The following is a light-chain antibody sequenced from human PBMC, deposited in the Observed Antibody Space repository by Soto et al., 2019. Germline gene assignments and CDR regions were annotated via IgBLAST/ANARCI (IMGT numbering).Light chain of an antibody. CDR3: RQGDSFPLT. CDR1: QGVGTW. V-gene: IGKV1-12*01. J-gene: IGKJ4*02. Sequence: DIQMTQSPSSVSASVGDRVTITCRASQGVGTWLAWFQHKPGEAPRLLIYTAATLHSGVPSRFIGNGPGTDFTLTITSLQPEDFATYDCRQGDSFPLTFGGGTKVEIK. CDR2: TAA.